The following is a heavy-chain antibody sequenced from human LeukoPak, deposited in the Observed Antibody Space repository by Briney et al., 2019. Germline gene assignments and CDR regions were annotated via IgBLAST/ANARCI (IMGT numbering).Heavy chain of an antibody. CDR3: ARVPSSSWYGKYFQH. CDR2: INHSGST. CDR1: GGSFSGYY. V-gene: IGHV4-34*01. J-gene: IGHJ1*01. D-gene: IGHD6-13*01. Sequence: PSETLSLTCAVYGGSFSGYYWSWIRQPPGKGLEWIGGINHSGSTNYNPSLKSRVTISVDTSKNQFSLKLSSVTAADTAVYYCARVPSSSWYGKYFQHWGQGTLVTVSS.